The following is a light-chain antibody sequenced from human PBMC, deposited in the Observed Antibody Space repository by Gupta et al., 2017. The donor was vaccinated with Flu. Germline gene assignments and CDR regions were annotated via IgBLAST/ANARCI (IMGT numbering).Light chain of an antibody. Sequence: QSALTQPASVSGSPGQSLTISCPGTSIDVGTYNLVSWYQQHPGKAPKLMIHEISKRPSGVSSRFSGSKSGNTASLTISGLQAEDEADYYCCSYAGGPWVFGGGTRLTVL. CDR3: CSYAGGPWV. CDR2: EIS. V-gene: IGLV2-23*02. CDR1: SIDVGTYNL. J-gene: IGLJ3*02.